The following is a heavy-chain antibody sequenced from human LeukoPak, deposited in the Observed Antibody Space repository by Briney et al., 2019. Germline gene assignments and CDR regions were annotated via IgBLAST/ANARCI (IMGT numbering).Heavy chain of an antibody. Sequence: PGRSLRLACAASGFTFDDYAMCWVRQAPVQGLEWVSGISWNSGSIGYADSVKGRFTISRDNAKNSLYLQMNSLRAEDTALYYCAKDKEQWYSSGWPDYWGQGTLVTVSS. D-gene: IGHD6-19*01. V-gene: IGHV3-9*01. CDR1: GFTFDDYA. CDR2: ISWNSGSI. CDR3: AKDKEQWYSSGWPDY. J-gene: IGHJ4*02.